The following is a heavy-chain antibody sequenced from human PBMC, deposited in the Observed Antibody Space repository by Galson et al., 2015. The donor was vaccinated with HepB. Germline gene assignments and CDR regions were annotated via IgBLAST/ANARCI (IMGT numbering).Heavy chain of an antibody. CDR3: AKEPRTPGGSEQGYYFDF. V-gene: IGHV3-23*01. CDR1: GFTFNNYA. Sequence: SLRLSCAVSGFTFNNYAMSWVRQAPGQGLEWVSAISGRVTDTYYADSVRGRFTISRDNSENAVYLQMNSLRAEDTAIYYCAKEPRTPGGSEQGYYFDFWGQGTLVTVSS. J-gene: IGHJ4*02. D-gene: IGHD2-2*01. CDR2: ISGRVTDT.